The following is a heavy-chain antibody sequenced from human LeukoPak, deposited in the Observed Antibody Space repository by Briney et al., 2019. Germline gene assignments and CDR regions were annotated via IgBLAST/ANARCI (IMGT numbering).Heavy chain of an antibody. CDR2: ISGSGGST. V-gene: IGHV3-23*01. D-gene: IGHD2-15*01. CDR3: AKDSDDCSGGSCPPYYFDY. Sequence: PGGSLRLSCAASGFTFSSYAMSWVRQAPGKGLEWVSAISGSGGSTYYADSVKGRFTISRDNSKNTLYLQMNSLRAEDTVVYYCAKDSDDCSGGSCPPYYFDYWGQGTLVTVSS. J-gene: IGHJ4*02. CDR1: GFTFSSYA.